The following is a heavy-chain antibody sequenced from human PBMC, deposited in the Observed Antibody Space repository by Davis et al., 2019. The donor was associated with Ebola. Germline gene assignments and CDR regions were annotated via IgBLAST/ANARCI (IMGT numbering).Heavy chain of an antibody. Sequence: GESLKISCADSAITFSSYAMTWVRQAPGKGLEWVSAISGSGGSTYYADSVKGRFTISRDNAKNTLYLQMNSLRAEDTAVYYCARGSMVREYGMDVWGKGTTVTVSS. CDR3: ARGSMVREYGMDV. CDR1: AITFSSYA. CDR2: ISGSGGST. V-gene: IGHV3-23*01. D-gene: IGHD3-10*01. J-gene: IGHJ6*04.